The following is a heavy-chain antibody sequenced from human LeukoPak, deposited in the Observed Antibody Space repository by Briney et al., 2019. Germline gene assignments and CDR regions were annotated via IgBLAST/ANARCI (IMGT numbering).Heavy chain of an antibody. CDR1: GFTFSSYE. J-gene: IGHJ5*02. V-gene: IGHV3-48*03. CDR2: ISSSGTTI. CDR3: ARVGVVVAATGNLWFDP. D-gene: IGHD2-15*01. Sequence: RGSLRLACAAAGFTFSSYEMNWDRQAPGEGRGWVSYISSSGTTIYYTDSVKGRFTISRDNARNSLYLQMNSLRAEDTAVYYCARVGVVVAATGNLWFDPWGQGTLVTVSS.